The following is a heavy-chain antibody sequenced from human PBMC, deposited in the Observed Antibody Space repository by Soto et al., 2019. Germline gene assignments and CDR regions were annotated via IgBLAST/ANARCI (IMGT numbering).Heavy chain of an antibody. CDR3: AKFGMATTKRSPPYYIDY. D-gene: IGHD1-1*01. CDR2: ISGSGGGT. Sequence: PVGSLRLSCAASGFTFSSYSMNWVRQAPGKGLEWVSSISGSGGGTYYADSVKGRFTFSRDNSKNTLYLQMNSLRAEDTAVYYCAKFGMATTKRSPPYYIDYWGQGALVTVSS. J-gene: IGHJ4*02. CDR1: GFTFSSYS. V-gene: IGHV3-23*01.